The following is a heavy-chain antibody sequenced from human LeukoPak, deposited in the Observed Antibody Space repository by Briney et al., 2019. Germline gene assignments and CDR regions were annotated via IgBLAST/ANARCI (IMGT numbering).Heavy chain of an antibody. J-gene: IGHJ4*02. Sequence: KPSETLSLTCSVSGASISSYYWTWIRQPPGKGLEWIGYIYYSGSTNYNPSLQSRVTISVDTSKNQFSLKLTSVTAADTAAYYCARHGRAGGDYWGQGILVTVSS. CDR2: IYYSGST. CDR1: GASISSYY. D-gene: IGHD6-13*01. V-gene: IGHV4-59*08. CDR3: ARHGRAGGDY.